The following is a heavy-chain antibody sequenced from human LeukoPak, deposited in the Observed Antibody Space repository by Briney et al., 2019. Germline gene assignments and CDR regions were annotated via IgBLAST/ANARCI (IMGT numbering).Heavy chain of an antibody. Sequence: TSETLSLTCAVYGGSFSGFFWSWIRQPPGKGLEWIGEIDHSGNTNYNPSLRSRVTISVDTSKNQFSLKVNSLTAADTAVYYCARKGPLRDSIPFMDVWGEGTTVTVSS. CDR3: ARKGPLRDSIPFMDV. D-gene: IGHD4-17*01. CDR2: IDHSGNT. J-gene: IGHJ6*03. CDR1: GGSFSGFF. V-gene: IGHV4-34*01.